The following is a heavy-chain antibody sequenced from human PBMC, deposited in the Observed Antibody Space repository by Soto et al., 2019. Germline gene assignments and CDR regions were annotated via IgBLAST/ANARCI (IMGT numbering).Heavy chain of an antibody. Sequence: QVQLVQSGAEVTKPGASVKVSCKASGYTFTSYYITWVRQAPGQGLEWMGWISAYNGNTNYPQKLQGRVTRTTDTTTGTAYMELRGLRSDDSAVYYCARDSPPIASWGQGTLVTVSS. J-gene: IGHJ5*02. D-gene: IGHD6-13*01. CDR2: ISAYNGNT. CDR3: ARDSPPIAS. CDR1: GYTFTSYY. V-gene: IGHV1-18*01.